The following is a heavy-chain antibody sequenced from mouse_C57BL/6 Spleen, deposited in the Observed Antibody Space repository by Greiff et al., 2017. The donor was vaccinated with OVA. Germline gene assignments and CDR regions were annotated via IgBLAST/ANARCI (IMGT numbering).Heavy chain of an antibody. CDR1: GFNIKDDY. CDR2: IDPENGDT. J-gene: IGHJ4*01. CDR3: THSNYVYAMDY. V-gene: IGHV14-4*01. Sequence: EVQLQQSGAELVRPGASVKLSCTASGFNIKDDYMHWVKQRPEQGLEWIGWIDPENGDTEYASKFQGKATITADTSSNTAYLQLSSLTSEDTAVYYCTHSNYVYAMDYWGQGTSVTVSS. D-gene: IGHD2-5*01.